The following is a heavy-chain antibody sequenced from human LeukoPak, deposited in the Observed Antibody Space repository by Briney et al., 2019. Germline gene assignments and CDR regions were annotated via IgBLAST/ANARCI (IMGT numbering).Heavy chain of an antibody. CDR1: GFTFSNFG. CDR3: ARDSSIAARGGWVY. J-gene: IGHJ4*02. Sequence: GGSLRLSCAASGFTFSNFGMHWVRQAPGKGLEWVAVISYDGSNKYYADSVKGRFTISRDNSKNTLYLQMNSLRAEDTAVYYCARDSSIAARGGWVYWGQGTLVTVSS. CDR2: ISYDGSNK. V-gene: IGHV3-30*03. D-gene: IGHD6-6*01.